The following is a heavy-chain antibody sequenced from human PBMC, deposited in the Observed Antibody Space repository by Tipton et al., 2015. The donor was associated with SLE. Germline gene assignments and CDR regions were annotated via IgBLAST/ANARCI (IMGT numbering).Heavy chain of an antibody. CDR2: IYYSGST. Sequence: LRLSCTVSGGSISSSSYYWGWIRQPPGKGLEWIGSIYYSGSTYYNPSLKSRVTISVDTSKNQFSLKLSSVTAADTAVYYCMVQGDPYYYYGMDVWGPGTPVTVSS. CDR1: GGSISSSSYY. CDR3: MVQGDPYYYYGMDV. J-gene: IGHJ6*02. V-gene: IGHV4-39*07. D-gene: IGHD3-10*01.